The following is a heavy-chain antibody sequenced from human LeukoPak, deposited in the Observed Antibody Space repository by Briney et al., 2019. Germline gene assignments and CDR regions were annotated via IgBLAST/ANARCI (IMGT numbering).Heavy chain of an antibody. CDR3: AREARSGSWYDY. D-gene: IGHD6-13*01. CDR1: GYTFTDYY. Sequence: ASVKVSCKASGYTFTDYYLHWVRQAPGQGLEWVGWINPNSGGTEYAQKFQGRVTMTRDTSISTVYMELSRLTSDDTAVYFCAREARSGSWYDYWGQGTLVTVPS. CDR2: INPNSGGT. V-gene: IGHV1-2*02. J-gene: IGHJ4*02.